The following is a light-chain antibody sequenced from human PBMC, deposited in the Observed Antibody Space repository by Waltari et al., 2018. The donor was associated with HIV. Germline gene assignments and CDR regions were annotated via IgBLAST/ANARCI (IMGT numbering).Light chain of an antibody. CDR1: PNVWFTSNNRNY. CDR3: QQYYSSPLT. CDR2: WAS. V-gene: IGKV4-1*01. J-gene: IGKJ4*01. Sequence: DIVMTQSPDSLAVSLGERATINCKSSPNVWFTSNNRNYLAWYQQKPGHPPKLLIYWASTRESGVPDRFSGGGSGTDFTLTISSLQAEDVAVYYCQQYYSSPLTFGGGTKVEI.